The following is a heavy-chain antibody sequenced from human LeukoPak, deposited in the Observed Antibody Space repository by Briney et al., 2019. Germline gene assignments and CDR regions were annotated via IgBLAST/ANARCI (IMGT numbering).Heavy chain of an antibody. V-gene: IGHV3-21*06. Sequence: GGSLRLSCAASGFSFRSISMTWVRQAPGKGLEWVAAISSTSNHRYHADSVKGRFSISRDNDKNSLFLEMNSLRAEDTALYYCATRVTADSYDAFEIRGDRTTFTVSS. CDR3: ATRVTADSYDAFEI. CDR1: GFSFRSIS. D-gene: IGHD6-13*01. J-gene: IGHJ3*02. CDR2: ISSTSNHR.